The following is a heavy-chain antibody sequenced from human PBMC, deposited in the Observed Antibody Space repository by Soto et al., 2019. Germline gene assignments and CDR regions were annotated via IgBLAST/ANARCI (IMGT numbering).Heavy chain of an antibody. D-gene: IGHD3-3*01. CDR2: ISYDGSNK. CDR1: GFTFSSYG. Sequence: PGGSLRLSCAASGFTFSSYGMHWVRQAPGKGLEWVAVISYDGSNKYYADSVKGRFTISRDNSKNTLYLQMNSLRAEDTAVYYCARGIDDFWGAYRVGYWGQGTLVTVSS. CDR3: ARGIDDFWGAYRVGY. J-gene: IGHJ4*02. V-gene: IGHV3-30*03.